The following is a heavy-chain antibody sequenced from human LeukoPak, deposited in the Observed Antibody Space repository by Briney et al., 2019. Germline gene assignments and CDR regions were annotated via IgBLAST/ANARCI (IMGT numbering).Heavy chain of an antibody. V-gene: IGHV3-30*02. CDR1: GFTFSSND. CDR2: IKFDGSYK. J-gene: IGHJ4*02. CDR3: ARDRWGYSYGGD. Sequence: WGSLRLSCAASGFTFSSNDIHWVRQGPGKGLEWMSFIKFDGSYKWYADSVKGRFTVSRDNAKNTVYLEMNSLRAEDTAVYYCARDRWGYSYGGDWGQGTLVTVSS. D-gene: IGHD5-18*01.